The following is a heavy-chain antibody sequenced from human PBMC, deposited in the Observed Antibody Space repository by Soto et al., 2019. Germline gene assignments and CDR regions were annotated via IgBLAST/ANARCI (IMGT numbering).Heavy chain of an antibody. CDR3: ARDPYSSGWYPSWFEP. CDR2: INWNGGST. D-gene: IGHD6-19*01. V-gene: IGHV3-20*01. J-gene: IGHJ5*02. Sequence: PGGSLRLSCAAFGFTFDDYGMSWVRQAPGKGLEWVSGINWNGGSTGYADSVKGRFTISRDNAKNSLYLQMNSLRAEDTALYHCARDPYSSGWYPSWFEPWGQGTLVTVSS. CDR1: GFTFDDYG.